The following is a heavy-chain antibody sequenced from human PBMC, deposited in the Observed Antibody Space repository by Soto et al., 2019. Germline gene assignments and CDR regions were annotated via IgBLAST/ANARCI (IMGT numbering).Heavy chain of an antibody. CDR1: GFPFSFYG. V-gene: IGHV3-33*01. CDR3: ARDDAFDNENGFDM. CDR2: IVSDGSAI. J-gene: IGHJ3*02. D-gene: IGHD3-3*02. Sequence: GGSMRLSCAVSGFPFSFYGFHWVRQSPGKGLEWLGVIVSDGSAIYHADSLEGRFFISRDNSKDILYLQMNSLRVEDTAVYYCARDDAFDNENGFDMWGQGTMVTVSS.